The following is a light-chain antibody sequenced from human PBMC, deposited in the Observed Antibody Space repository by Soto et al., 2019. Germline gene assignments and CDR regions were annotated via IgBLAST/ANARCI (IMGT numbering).Light chain of an antibody. Sequence: DIMMTQSPLSLPVTPGEPASISCRSSQSLLHSTGYNYLDWYLQKPGQSPQLLIYLGSNRASGVPDRFSGSGSGTDFTFKISRVEAEDVGIYYCMQALQTPRTFGQGTKVEIK. J-gene: IGKJ1*01. V-gene: IGKV2-28*01. CDR3: MQALQTPRT. CDR1: QSLLHSTGYNY. CDR2: LGS.